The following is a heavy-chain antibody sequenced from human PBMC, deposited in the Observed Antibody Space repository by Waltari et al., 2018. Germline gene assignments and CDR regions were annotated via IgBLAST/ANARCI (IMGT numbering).Heavy chain of an antibody. J-gene: IGHJ5*02. CDR3: ARGTLDP. CDR1: GYTFTDHH. Sequence: QVQLVQSGAEVKKPGASVKVSCKDSGYTFTDHHMHWVRQAPGQGFEWMGWIYPNSGGTNYAQKFQGRVTMTRDTSISTAYMELNRLTSDDTAVYFCARGTLDPWGQGTLVTVSS. V-gene: IGHV1-2*02. CDR2: IYPNSGGT.